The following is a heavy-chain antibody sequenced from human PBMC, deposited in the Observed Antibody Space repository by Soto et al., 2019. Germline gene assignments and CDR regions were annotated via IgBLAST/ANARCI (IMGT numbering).Heavy chain of an antibody. CDR3: AAAAIPVAGRHPDF. Sequence: ASVKVSCKASGYTFANYCISWVRQAPGQGLEWMGWISGNNGATNYAPKVQDRITMTLDTSTGVASMALRSLRSDDTAIYYCAAAAIPVAGRHPDFWGQGTVVTVSS. J-gene: IGHJ4*02. CDR2: ISGNNGAT. CDR1: GYTFANYC. V-gene: IGHV1-18*04. D-gene: IGHD6-19*01.